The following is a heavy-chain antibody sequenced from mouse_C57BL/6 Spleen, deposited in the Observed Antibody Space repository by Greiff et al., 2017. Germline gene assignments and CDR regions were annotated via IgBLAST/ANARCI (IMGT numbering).Heavy chain of an antibody. CDR2: IGRGGST. V-gene: IGHV2-5*01. D-gene: IGHD1-1*01. CDR3: AKATTVRAMDY. Sequence: VKLVESGPGLVQPSQSLSITCTVSGFSLTSYGVHWVRQSPGKGLEWLGVIGRGGSTDYNAAFMSSLSITKDNSNSKVFIKRNRLQADDTAIYYCAKATTVRAMDYWGQGTSVTVSS. J-gene: IGHJ4*01. CDR1: GFSLTSYG.